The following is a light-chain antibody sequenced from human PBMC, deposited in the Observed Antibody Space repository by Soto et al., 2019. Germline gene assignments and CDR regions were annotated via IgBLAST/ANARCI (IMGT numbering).Light chain of an antibody. Sequence: QSALTQPASVSGSPGQSITISCTGTSSDDRYVSWYQQHPGKAPKLMISQATNRPSGVSDRFSGSKSGNTASLTISGLQADDEADYYCASYTDNRVWVFGGGTKSPS. CDR1: SSDDRY. V-gene: IGLV2-14*01. J-gene: IGLJ3*02. CDR3: ASYTDNRVWV. CDR2: QAT.